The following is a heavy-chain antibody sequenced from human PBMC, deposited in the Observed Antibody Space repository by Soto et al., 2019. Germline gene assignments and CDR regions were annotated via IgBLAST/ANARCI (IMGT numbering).Heavy chain of an antibody. CDR3: AKEHKSVVPAASFDY. J-gene: IGHJ4*02. Sequence: PGGSLRLSCAASGFTFSSYAMSWVRQALGKGLEWVSAISGSGGSTYYADSVKGRFTISRDNSKNTLYLQMNSLRAEDTAVYYCAKEHKSVVPAASFDYWGQGTLVTSPQ. CDR2: ISGSGGST. D-gene: IGHD2-2*01. CDR1: GFTFSSYA. V-gene: IGHV3-23*01.